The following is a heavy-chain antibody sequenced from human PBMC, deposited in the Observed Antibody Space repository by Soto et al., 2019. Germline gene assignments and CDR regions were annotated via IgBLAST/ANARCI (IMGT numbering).Heavy chain of an antibody. Sequence: GGSLRLSGAASGFTFSSYARHWVRQAPGKGLEWVAVISYDGSNKYYADSVRCRFTISRDNSKNTLYLQMNSLRAEDTAVYFCARDPVAYCGGDCRTFDYWGQGTLVTVSS. CDR3: ARDPVAYCGGDCRTFDY. V-gene: IGHV3-30-3*01. CDR1: GFTFSSYA. J-gene: IGHJ4*02. D-gene: IGHD2-21*02. CDR2: ISYDGSNK.